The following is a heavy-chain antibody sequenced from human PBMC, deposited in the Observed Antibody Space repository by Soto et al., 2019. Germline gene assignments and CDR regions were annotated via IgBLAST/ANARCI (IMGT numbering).Heavy chain of an antibody. CDR3: GGGWGIAVDGIDY. Sequence: GGSLRLSCAASGFTFSSYAMSWVRQAPGKGLEWVSVISGTGGSTHYADSVKGRFTISRDNSNNTLHLQMNSLRAEDTSIYYCGGGWGIAVDGIDYWGPGTLVTVSS. J-gene: IGHJ4*02. V-gene: IGHV3-23*01. CDR2: ISGTGGST. CDR1: GFTFSSYA. D-gene: IGHD6-19*01.